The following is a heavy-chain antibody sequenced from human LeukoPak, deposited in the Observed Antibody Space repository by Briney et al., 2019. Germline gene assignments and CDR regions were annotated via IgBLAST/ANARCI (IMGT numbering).Heavy chain of an antibody. CDR2: IYYSGST. CDR1: GGSISSCY. D-gene: IGHD5-18*01. CDR3: ARVQYSYGSGYYFDY. Sequence: KTSETLSLTCTVSGGSISSCYWSWIRQPPGKGLEWIGYIYYSGSTNYNPSLKSRVTISEDTSKNQFSLNLTSVTAADTAVYHCARVQYSYGSGYYFDYWGQGTLVTVSS. V-gene: IGHV4-59*01. J-gene: IGHJ4*02.